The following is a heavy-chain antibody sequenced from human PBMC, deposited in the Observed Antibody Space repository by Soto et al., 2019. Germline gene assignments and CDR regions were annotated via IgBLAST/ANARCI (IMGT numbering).Heavy chain of an antibody. CDR1: GGSISTYY. Sequence: SETLSLTCTVSGGSISTYYWSWIRQSPGKGLEWIGYIFDGGSTNYNPSLGSRLTISLDTSRNQFSMKLNSVTAADTAVYYCARGRQAIFGVVASPQPFDYWGQGTLVTVSS. D-gene: IGHD3-3*01. J-gene: IGHJ4*02. CDR2: IFDGGST. V-gene: IGHV4-59*01. CDR3: ARGRQAIFGVVASPQPFDY.